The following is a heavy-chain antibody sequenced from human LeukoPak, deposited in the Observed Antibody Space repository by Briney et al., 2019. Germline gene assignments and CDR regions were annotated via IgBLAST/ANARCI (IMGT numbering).Heavy chain of an antibody. CDR3: AKSQRNDQQVVQRIDY. CDR1: RFTFSTYA. V-gene: IGHV3-23*01. D-gene: IGHD2-2*01. Sequence: GGSLTLSCTASRFTFSTYAMSWVRQAPGKGLEWVSSTSGSGDTTYYTGSVKGRFTISRDNSKNALYLQMSSLRAEDTAVYYCAKSQRNDQQVVQRIDYWGQGTLVTVSS. J-gene: IGHJ4*02. CDR2: TSGSGDTT.